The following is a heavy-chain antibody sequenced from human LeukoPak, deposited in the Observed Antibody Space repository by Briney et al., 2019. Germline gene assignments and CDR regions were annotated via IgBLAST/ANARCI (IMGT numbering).Heavy chain of an antibody. V-gene: IGHV4-39*01. Sequence: SETLSLTCTVSGGSISSSSYYWGWIRQPPGKGLKWIGSIYYSGSTYYNPSLKSRVTISVDTSKNQFSLKLSSVTAADTAVYYCARGRYYDSSGPWFDPWGQGTLVTVSS. J-gene: IGHJ5*02. CDR1: GGSISSSSYY. D-gene: IGHD3-22*01. CDR3: ARGRYYDSSGPWFDP. CDR2: IYYSGST.